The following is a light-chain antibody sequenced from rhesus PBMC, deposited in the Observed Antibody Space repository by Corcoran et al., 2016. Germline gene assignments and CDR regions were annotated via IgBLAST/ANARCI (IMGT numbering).Light chain of an antibody. V-gene: IGKV3-42*03. J-gene: IGKJ4*01. CDR2: GAS. Sequence: EIVLTQSPGTLSLSPGERATLSCRASQSVSSSLAWYLQKPGQVPRLLIFGASNRATGIADRFSGSGAGTDVTLTISSLEPEDFAVYYCQQYSNWPLTFGGGTKVEIK. CDR3: QQYSNWPLT. CDR1: QSVSSS.